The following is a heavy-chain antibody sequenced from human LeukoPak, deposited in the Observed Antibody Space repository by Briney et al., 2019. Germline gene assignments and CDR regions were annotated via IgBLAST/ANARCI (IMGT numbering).Heavy chain of an antibody. CDR2: ISAYNGNT. CDR1: GYTFTSYG. V-gene: IGHV1-18*01. CDR3: ARVSAVAGRYPIDY. Sequence: WASVKVSCKASGYTFTSYGISWVRQAPGQGLEWMGWISAYNGNTNYAQKLQGRVTMTTDTSTSTAYMELRGLRSDDTAVYYCARVSAVAGRYPIDYWGQGTLVTVSS. D-gene: IGHD6-19*01. J-gene: IGHJ4*02.